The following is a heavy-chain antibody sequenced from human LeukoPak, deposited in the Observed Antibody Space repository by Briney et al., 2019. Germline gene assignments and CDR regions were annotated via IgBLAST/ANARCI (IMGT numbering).Heavy chain of an antibody. J-gene: IGHJ6*02. D-gene: IGHD1-26*01. CDR2: INPSGGST. Sequence: ASVKVSCKASGYTVTIYYMHWVRQAPGQGREWMGIINPSGGSTSYAQKFQGRVTMARDTSTSTVYMELSSLRSEDTAVYYCARDRIVGATNNYYYGMDVWGQGTTVTVSS. CDR3: ARDRIVGATNNYYYGMDV. CDR1: GYTVTIYY. V-gene: IGHV1-46*01.